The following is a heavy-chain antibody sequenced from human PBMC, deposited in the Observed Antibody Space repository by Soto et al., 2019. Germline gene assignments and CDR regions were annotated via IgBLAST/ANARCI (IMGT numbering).Heavy chain of an antibody. CDR1: GFTFSRDE. D-gene: IGHD1-20*01. CDR3: ARGYDAGCHFGY. CDR2: IQNHGYST. J-gene: IGHJ4*02. Sequence: EVQLVESGGGLVQPGGSLRLSCEASGFTFSRDEMNWVRQAPGKGLEWIAYIQNHGYSTHYADSVKGRFTISRDNAKNTLYFQMSSLTSEDTAIYYCARGYDAGCHFGYWGQGVLVTVSS. V-gene: IGHV3-48*03.